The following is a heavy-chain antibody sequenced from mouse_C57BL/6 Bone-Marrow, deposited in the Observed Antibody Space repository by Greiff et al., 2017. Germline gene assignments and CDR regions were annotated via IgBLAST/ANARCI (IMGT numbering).Heavy chain of an antibody. CDR1: GYTFTSYT. V-gene: IGHV1-4*01. Sequence: VQLQQSGAELARPGASVKMSCKASGYTFTSYTMHWVKQRPGQGLEWIGYINPSSGYTKYNQKFKDKATLTADRSSSTAYMQLSSLTSEDSAVYYCARWLLGWFAYWGQGTLVTVSA. CDR3: ARWLLGWFAY. D-gene: IGHD2-3*01. CDR2: INPSSGYT. J-gene: IGHJ3*01.